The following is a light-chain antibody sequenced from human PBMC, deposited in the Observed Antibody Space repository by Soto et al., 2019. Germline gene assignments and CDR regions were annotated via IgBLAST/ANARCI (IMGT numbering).Light chain of an antibody. V-gene: IGLV2-11*01. J-gene: IGLJ1*01. CDR2: DVS. Sequence: QSVLTQPRSVSGSPGQSVTTSCTGTSSDVGGYNYVSWYQQHPGKAPKLMIYDVSKRPSGVPDRFSGSKSGNTASLTISGLQAEDEADYYCCSYAGSSPYVFGTGTKLTVL. CDR1: SSDVGGYNY. CDR3: CSYAGSSPYV.